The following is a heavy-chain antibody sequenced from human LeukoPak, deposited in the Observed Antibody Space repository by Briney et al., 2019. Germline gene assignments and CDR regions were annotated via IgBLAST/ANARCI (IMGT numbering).Heavy chain of an antibody. Sequence: GGSLRLSCAAPGFTFSSYAMHWVRQAPGKGLEWVSYISSSSSTIYYADSVKGRFTISRDNAKNSLYLQMNSLRDEDTAVYYCASAYGGYVGSSPRDYYYYGMDVWGQGTTVTVSS. CDR2: ISSSSSTI. J-gene: IGHJ6*02. CDR3: ASAYGGYVGSSPRDYYYYGMDV. V-gene: IGHV3-48*02. D-gene: IGHD5-12*01. CDR1: GFTFSSYA.